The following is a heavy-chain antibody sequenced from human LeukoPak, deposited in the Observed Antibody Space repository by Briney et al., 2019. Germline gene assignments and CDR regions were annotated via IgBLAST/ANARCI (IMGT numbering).Heavy chain of an antibody. CDR1: GGSISSSSYY. CDR2: IYYSGST. J-gene: IGHJ4*02. CDR3: ARVGGRFGELSQIDY. D-gene: IGHD3-10*01. Sequence: TSSETLSLTCTVSGGSISSSSYYWGWIRQPPGKGLEWIGSIYYSGSTYYNPSLKSRVTISVDTSKNQFSLKLSSVTAADTAVYYCARVGGRFGELSQIDYWGQGTLVTVSS. V-gene: IGHV4-39*07.